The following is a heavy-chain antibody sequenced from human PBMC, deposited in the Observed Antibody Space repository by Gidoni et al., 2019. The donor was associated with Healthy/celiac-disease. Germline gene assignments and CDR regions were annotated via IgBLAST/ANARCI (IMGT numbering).Heavy chain of an antibody. V-gene: IGHV4-61*01. CDR2: IYYSGST. D-gene: IGHD6-19*01. CDR1: GGSVSSGSYY. J-gene: IGHJ4*02. Sequence: QVQLQESGPGLVKPSETLSLTCTVSGGSVSSGSYYWSWIRQPPGKGLEWIGYIYYSGSTNYNPSLKSRVTISVDTSKNQFSLKLSSVTAADTAVYYCARAPRIAVGFDYWGQGTLVTVSS. CDR3: ARAPRIAVGFDY.